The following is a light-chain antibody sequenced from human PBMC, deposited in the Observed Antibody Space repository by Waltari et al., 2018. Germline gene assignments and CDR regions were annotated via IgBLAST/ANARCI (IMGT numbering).Light chain of an antibody. Sequence: QSALTQPASVSGSPGQSITISCTGTSSDVGGYNYVSWYQQHPGKAPKLMIYDVSNRTSGVSNRFSGSKSGNMASLTISGLQAEDEADYYCSSYTSSSTLVFGGGTKLTVL. CDR2: DVS. CDR1: SSDVGGYNY. CDR3: SSYTSSSTLV. J-gene: IGLJ3*02. V-gene: IGLV2-14*01.